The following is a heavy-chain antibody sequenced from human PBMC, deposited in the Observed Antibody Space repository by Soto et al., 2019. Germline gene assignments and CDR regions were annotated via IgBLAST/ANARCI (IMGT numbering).Heavy chain of an antibody. J-gene: IGHJ4*02. CDR2: ISAYNGNT. V-gene: IGHV1-18*01. CDR1: GYTFTSYG. Sequence: ASVKVSCKASGYTFTSYGISWVRQAPGQGLEWMGWISAYNGNTNYAQKLQGRVTMTTDTSTSTAYMELRSLRSDDTAVYYCARSPPTYYDFWSGYSKLRQPASFDYWGQGTLVTVSS. CDR3: ARSPPTYYDFWSGYSKLRQPASFDY. D-gene: IGHD3-3*01.